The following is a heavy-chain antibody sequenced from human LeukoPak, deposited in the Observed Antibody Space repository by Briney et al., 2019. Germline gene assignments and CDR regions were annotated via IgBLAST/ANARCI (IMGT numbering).Heavy chain of an antibody. Sequence: SETLSLTCTVSGGSISNYYWSWIRQPAGKGLEWIGRIYSTGSINDNPSLNSRVTMSVALSKNQFSLKLTSVTAADTAVYYCARDLGGSQSTNWFDPWGQGTLVTVSS. CDR2: IYSTGSI. J-gene: IGHJ5*02. D-gene: IGHD1-26*01. V-gene: IGHV4-4*07. CDR1: GGSISNYY. CDR3: ARDLGGSQSTNWFDP.